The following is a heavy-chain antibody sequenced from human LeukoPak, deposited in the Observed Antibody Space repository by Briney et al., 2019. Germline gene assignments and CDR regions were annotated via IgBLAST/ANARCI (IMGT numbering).Heavy chain of an antibody. CDR3: ARGKTSQNIVTRKTYNWFDP. V-gene: IGHV3-48*01. CDR1: GFSFSSNS. CDR2: ISGSSSTI. D-gene: IGHD2/OR15-2a*01. Sequence: GGSLRLSCAASGFSFSSNSMNWVRQAPGKGLEWVSYISGSSSTIYYADSVKGRFTISRDNAKNSLYLQMNSLRAEDTAVYYCARGKTSQNIVTRKTYNWFDPWGQGTLVTVSS. J-gene: IGHJ5*02.